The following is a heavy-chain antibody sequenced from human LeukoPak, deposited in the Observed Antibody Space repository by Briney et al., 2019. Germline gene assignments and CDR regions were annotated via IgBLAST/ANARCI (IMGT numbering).Heavy chain of an antibody. CDR1: GGSFSSYY. D-gene: IGHD3-3*01. CDR3: ARGDYDFWSGYYRSWFDP. V-gene: IGHV4-59*01. J-gene: IGHJ5*02. Sequence: SETLSLTCTVSGGSFSSYYWSWIRQPPGKGLEWIGYIYYSGSTNYNPSLKSRVTISVDTSKNQFSLKLSSVTAADTAVYYCARGDYDFWSGYYRSWFDPWGQGTLVTVSS. CDR2: IYYSGST.